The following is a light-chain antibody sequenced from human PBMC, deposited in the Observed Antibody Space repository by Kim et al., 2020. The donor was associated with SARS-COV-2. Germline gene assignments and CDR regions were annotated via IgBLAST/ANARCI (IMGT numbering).Light chain of an antibody. CDR1: QTISTL. V-gene: IGKV1-5*01. Sequence: SASVGDRVTITCRASQTISTLLAWYQQKPGKAPKLLIYQASILESGVPSRFSGSGSGTEFSLTISSLQPDDFATYYCQHYNSYPYTFGQGTKLEIK. CDR2: QAS. J-gene: IGKJ2*01. CDR3: QHYNSYPYT.